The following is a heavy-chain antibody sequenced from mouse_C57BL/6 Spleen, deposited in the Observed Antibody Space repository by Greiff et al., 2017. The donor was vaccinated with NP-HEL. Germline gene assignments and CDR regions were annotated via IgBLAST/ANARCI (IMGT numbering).Heavy chain of an antibody. CDR2: ISSGGSYT. CDR1: GFTFSSYG. J-gene: IGHJ3*01. V-gene: IGHV5-6*01. D-gene: IGHD1-1*01. CDR3: ARPYYGSSPWFAY. Sequence: EVQGVESGGDLVKPGGSLKLSCAASGFTFSSYGMSWVRQTPDKRLEWVATISSGGSYTYYPDSVKGRFTISRDNAKNTLYLQMSSLKSEDTAMYYCARPYYGSSPWFAYWGQGTLVTVSA.